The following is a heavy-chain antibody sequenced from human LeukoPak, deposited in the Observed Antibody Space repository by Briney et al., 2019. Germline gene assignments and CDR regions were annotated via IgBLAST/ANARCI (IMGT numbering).Heavy chain of an antibody. D-gene: IGHD6-19*01. Sequence: PSETLSLTCAVYGGSFSGYYWSWIRQPPGKGLEWIGEINHSGSTNYNPSLKSRVTISVDTSKNQFSLKLSSVTAADTAVYYCARALAAPPEGAFDIWGQGTMVTVSS. CDR2: INHSGST. V-gene: IGHV4-34*01. CDR3: ARALAAPPEGAFDI. J-gene: IGHJ3*02. CDR1: GGSFSGYY.